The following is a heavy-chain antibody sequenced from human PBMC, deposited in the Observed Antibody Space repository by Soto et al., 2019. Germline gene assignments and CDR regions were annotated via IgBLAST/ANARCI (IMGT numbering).Heavy chain of an antibody. D-gene: IGHD6-6*01. V-gene: IGHV3-30*18. J-gene: IGHJ6*02. CDR1: GFTFISYG. Sequence: PWGSLRLSCAASGFTFISYGMHCFRHSPFKWLEWVAVISYDGSNKYYADSVKGRFTISRDNSKNTLYLQMNSLRAEDTAVYYCAKDLMFGGSSSSSGYYYYYGMDVWGQGTTVTVSS. CDR2: ISYDGSNK. CDR3: AKDLMFGGSSSSSGYYYYYGMDV.